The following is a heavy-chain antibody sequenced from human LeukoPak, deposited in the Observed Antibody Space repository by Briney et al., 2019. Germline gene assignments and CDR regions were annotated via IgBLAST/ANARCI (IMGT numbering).Heavy chain of an antibody. CDR2: FYTSGST. V-gene: IGHV4-4*07. J-gene: IGHJ2*01. CDR1: GRATSRYK. D-gene: IGHD6-19*01. Sequence: LQTLCPTPTISGRATSRYKGRRIRHPAGEGLEWIGRFYTSGSTNYNPSLKSRVTMSVDTSKNHFSLRLSSVTAADTAVYYCARDRGLDSSGRTHWYLDLWGRGTLVTVSS. CDR3: ARDRGLDSSGRTHWYLDL.